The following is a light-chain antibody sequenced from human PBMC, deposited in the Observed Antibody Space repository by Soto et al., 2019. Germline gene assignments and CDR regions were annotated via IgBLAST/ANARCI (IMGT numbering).Light chain of an antibody. V-gene: IGLV2-23*02. CDR3: CSYAGPSTFVI. CDR1: YSDVGSWNL. J-gene: IGLJ2*01. Sequence: QSVLTQPASVSGSPGQSITISCTGTYSDVGSWNLVCWYQQYPGKAPKLVIFGVSERPSGISNRFSGSKSGNTASLTIFGLQAEDEAVYYCCSYAGPSTFVIFGGGTKLTVL. CDR2: GVS.